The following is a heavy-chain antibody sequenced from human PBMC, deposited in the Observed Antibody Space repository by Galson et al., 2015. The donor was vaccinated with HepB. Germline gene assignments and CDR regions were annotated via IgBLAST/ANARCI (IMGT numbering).Heavy chain of an antibody. J-gene: IGHJ4*02. Sequence: SLRLSCAASGFTSSSYWMSWVRQAPGKGLEWVANIKQDGSEKYYVDSVKGRFTISRDNAKNSLYLQMNSLRAEDTAVYYCARGQLERRGDYWGQGTLVTVSS. V-gene: IGHV3-7*03. D-gene: IGHD1-1*01. CDR2: IKQDGSEK. CDR1: GFTSSSYW. CDR3: ARGQLERRGDY.